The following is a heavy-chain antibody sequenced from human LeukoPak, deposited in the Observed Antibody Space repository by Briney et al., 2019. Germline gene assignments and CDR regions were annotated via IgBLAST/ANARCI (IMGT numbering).Heavy chain of an antibody. V-gene: IGHV4-59*08. Sequence: PSETLSLTCTVSAASISSYYWSWIRQPPGKGLEWIGYIYYSGSTNYNPSLKSRVTISVDTSKNQFSLKLSSVIAADTAVYYCARHVESSGFLGAYYFDYWGQGVLVTVSS. D-gene: IGHD3-22*01. CDR2: IYYSGST. J-gene: IGHJ4*02. CDR3: ARHVESSGFLGAYYFDY. CDR1: AASISSYY.